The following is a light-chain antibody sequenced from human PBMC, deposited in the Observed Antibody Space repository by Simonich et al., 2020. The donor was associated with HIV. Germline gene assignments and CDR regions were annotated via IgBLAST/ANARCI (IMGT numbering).Light chain of an antibody. Sequence: QSALTQPPSASGSPGQSVTISCPGTSGDVRGYNHVSWSQQHPGKAPKLMIYEVSKRPSGVPDRFSGSKSGNTASLTVSGLQAEDEADYYCSSYAGSNNWVFGGGTKLTVL. J-gene: IGLJ2*01. V-gene: IGLV2-8*01. CDR3: SSYAGSNNWV. CDR2: EVS. CDR1: SGDVRGYNH.